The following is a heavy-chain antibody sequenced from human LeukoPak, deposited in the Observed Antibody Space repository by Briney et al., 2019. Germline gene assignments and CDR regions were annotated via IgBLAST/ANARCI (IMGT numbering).Heavy chain of an antibody. Sequence: ASVKVSRKASGYTFTGYYMHWVRQAPGQGLEWMGWINPNSGGTNYAQKFQGRVTMTRDTSISTAYMELSRLRSDDTAVYYCARDLTGSSHPYYFDYWGQGTLVTVSS. J-gene: IGHJ4*02. CDR3: ARDLTGSSHPYYFDY. CDR2: INPNSGGT. V-gene: IGHV1-2*02. D-gene: IGHD3-10*01. CDR1: GYTFTGYY.